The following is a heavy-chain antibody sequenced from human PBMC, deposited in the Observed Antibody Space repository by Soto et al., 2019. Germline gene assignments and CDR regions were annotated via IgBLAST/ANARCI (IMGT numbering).Heavy chain of an antibody. D-gene: IGHD3-22*01. CDR2: IIPILGIA. J-gene: IGHJ4*02. Sequence: SVKVSCKASGGTFSSYTISWVRQAPGQGLEWMGRIIPILGIANYAQKFQGRVTITADKSTSTAYMELSSLRSEDTAVYYCARGPVVVIRTYYFDYWGQGTLVTVSS. CDR3: ARGPVVVIRTYYFDY. CDR1: GGTFSSYT. V-gene: IGHV1-69*02.